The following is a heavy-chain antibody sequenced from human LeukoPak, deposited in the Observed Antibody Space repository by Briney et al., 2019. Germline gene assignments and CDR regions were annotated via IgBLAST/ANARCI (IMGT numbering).Heavy chain of an antibody. V-gene: IGHV3-48*03. Sequence: GGSLRLSCAAPGFIFSIYEMNLVRQAAGKGLDWLSYTTTRGGFTIYADSLKGRFTISGDNAKNSLYLQLNRLRAEDTGLYYCAREIPMVKGDALDIWGQGTMGTVSS. J-gene: IGHJ3*02. CDR1: GFIFSIYE. CDR2: TTTRGGFT. CDR3: AREIPMVKGDALDI. D-gene: IGHD5-18*01.